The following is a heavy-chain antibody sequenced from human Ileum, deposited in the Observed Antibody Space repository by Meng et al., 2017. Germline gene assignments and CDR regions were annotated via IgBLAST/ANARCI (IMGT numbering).Heavy chain of an antibody. CDR3: ARERRHYYGSGSFDY. J-gene: IGHJ4*02. V-gene: IGHV4-30-4*01. D-gene: IGHD3-10*01. Sequence: QVQLQVSGPGLVKPSQTLSLTCSVSGGSFSSDNYYWTWIRQTPGKGLEWIGLTYYNGSPFYNPSLRSRVTISVDTSKDQFSLKLTSVTAADTAVYYCARERRHYYGSGSFDYWGQGILVTVSS. CDR1: GGSFSSDNYY. CDR2: TYYNGSP.